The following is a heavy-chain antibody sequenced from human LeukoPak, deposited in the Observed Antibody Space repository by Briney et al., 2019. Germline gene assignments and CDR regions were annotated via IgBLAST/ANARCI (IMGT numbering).Heavy chain of an antibody. CDR1: GYTFTGYY. V-gene: IGHV1-2*02. Sequence: ASVKVSCKASGYTFTGYYMHWVRQAPGQGLEWMGWINPNSGGTNYAQKFQGRVTMTRDTSISTAYMELSRLRSDDTAVYYCARVSSYSSNRYGMDVWGQGTTVTVSS. CDR3: ARVSSYSSNRYGMDV. CDR2: INPNSGGT. J-gene: IGHJ6*02. D-gene: IGHD6-13*01.